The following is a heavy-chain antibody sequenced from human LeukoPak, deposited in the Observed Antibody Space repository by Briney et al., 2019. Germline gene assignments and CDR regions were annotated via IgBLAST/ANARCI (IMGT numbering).Heavy chain of an antibody. V-gene: IGHV1-2*02. Sequence: ASVKVSCKASGYTFTGYYMHWVRQAPGQGLEWMGWINPNSGGTNYAQKFQGRVTMTRDTSISTAYMELSRLRSDDTAVYYCASGYCSSTSCLYYFDYWGQGTLVTVSS. CDR2: INPNSGGT. CDR3: ASGYCSSTSCLYYFDY. D-gene: IGHD2-2*01. CDR1: GYTFTGYY. J-gene: IGHJ4*02.